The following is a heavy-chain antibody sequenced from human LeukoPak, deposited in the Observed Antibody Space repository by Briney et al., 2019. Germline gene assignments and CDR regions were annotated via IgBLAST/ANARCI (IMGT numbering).Heavy chain of an antibody. J-gene: IGHJ4*02. CDR3: ARDLGDGIAVAGPFDY. CDR2: ISYDGSNK. Sequence: GGSLRLSCAASGFTFSSYAMHWVRQAPGKGLEWVAVISYDGSNKYYADSVKGRFTISRDNSKNTLYLQMNSLRAEDTAVYYCARDLGDGIAVAGPFDYWGQGTLVTVSS. CDR1: GFTFSSYA. D-gene: IGHD6-19*01. V-gene: IGHV3-30-3*01.